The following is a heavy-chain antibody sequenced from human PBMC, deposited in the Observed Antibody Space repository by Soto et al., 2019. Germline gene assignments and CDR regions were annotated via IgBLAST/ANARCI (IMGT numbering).Heavy chain of an antibody. CDR1: GVSISSGNW. CDR3: ARLVYATRLNYMYFDF. CDR2: IFHDGTA. V-gene: IGHV4-4*02. J-gene: IGHJ4*02. Sequence: SETLSLTCAVSGVSISSGNWWTWVRQSPQRGLEYIGEIFHDGTANYYPSFERRVAISVDTSKNQFSLKLTSVTAADTAIYFCARLVYATRLNYMYFDFWGQGTLVTVSS. D-gene: IGHD6-6*01.